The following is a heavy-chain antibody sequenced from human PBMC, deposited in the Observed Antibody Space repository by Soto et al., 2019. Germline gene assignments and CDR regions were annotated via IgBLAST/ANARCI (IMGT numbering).Heavy chain of an antibody. V-gene: IGHV1-69*13. D-gene: IGHD3-22*01. Sequence: SVKVSCKASGGTFSSYAISWVRQAPGQGLEWMGGIIPIFGTANYAQKLQGRVTITADESTSTAYMELSSLRSEDTAVYYCARGAYYDSSGYYYERAFDIWGQGTMVTVSS. J-gene: IGHJ3*02. CDR1: GGTFSSYA. CDR3: ARGAYYDSSGYYYERAFDI. CDR2: IIPIFGTA.